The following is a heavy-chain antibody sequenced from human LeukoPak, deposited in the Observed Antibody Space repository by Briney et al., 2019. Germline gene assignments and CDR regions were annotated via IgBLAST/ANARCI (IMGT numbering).Heavy chain of an antibody. Sequence: GGSLRLSCAASGFTFSSYGMSWVRQAPGKGLEWVSSISGSNIYINYADSVKGRFTISSDNARDSVFLQMNSLRAEDTAVYYCARALYDSSGYYFDYWGQGTLVTVSS. J-gene: IGHJ4*02. V-gene: IGHV3-21*06. CDR3: ARALYDSSGYYFDY. CDR1: GFTFSSYG. D-gene: IGHD3-22*01. CDR2: ISGSNIYI.